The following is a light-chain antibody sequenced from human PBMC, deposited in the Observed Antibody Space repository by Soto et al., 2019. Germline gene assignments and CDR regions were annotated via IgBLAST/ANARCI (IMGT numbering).Light chain of an antibody. J-gene: IGLJ2*01. V-gene: IGLV2-14*01. Sequence: ALTQPASVSGSPGQSITISCTGTSSDVGGYNYVSWYQQHPGKAPKLMIYEVSNRPSGVSNRFSGSKSGNTASLTISGLQAEDEADYYCSSYASSSTLIFGGGTKLTVL. CDR3: SSYASSSTLI. CDR2: EVS. CDR1: SSDVGGYNY.